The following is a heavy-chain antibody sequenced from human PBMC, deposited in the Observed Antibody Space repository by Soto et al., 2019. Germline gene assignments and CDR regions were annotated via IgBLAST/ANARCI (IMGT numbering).Heavy chain of an antibody. D-gene: IGHD2-15*01. V-gene: IGHV3-72*01. Sequence: EVQLVESGGGLVQPGGSLRLSCAASGFTFSDHYMDWVRQAPGEGLEWVGRIKNKANSYTTEYAASVADRSTISRDDSMNSLFLQLNGLKAEDPAVYFCTRVQLCGRTISQRVLAVCGQGATVNFAS. J-gene: IGHJ6*01. CDR1: GFTFSDHY. CDR2: IKNKANSYTT. CDR3: TRVQLCGRTISQRVLAV.